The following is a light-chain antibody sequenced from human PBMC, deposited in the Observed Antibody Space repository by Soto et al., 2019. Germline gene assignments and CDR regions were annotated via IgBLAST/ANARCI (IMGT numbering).Light chain of an antibody. CDR2: DAS. CDR1: QSVRSY. CDR3: QQRSNSTRT. Sequence: EIVFTQSPATLSLSPGERATLSSRVSQSVRSYLAWYQPTPGQAPRLLIYDASNRETGIRAMFSRSGAGTAFTRPISSLEPEDFSVSCCQQRSNSTRTFGQGTKVDIK. J-gene: IGKJ1*01. V-gene: IGKV3-11*01.